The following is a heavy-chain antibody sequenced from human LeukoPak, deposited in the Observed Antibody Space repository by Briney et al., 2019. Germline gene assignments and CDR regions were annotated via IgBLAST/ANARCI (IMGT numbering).Heavy chain of an antibody. CDR1: GGSISSSNW. D-gene: IGHD3-22*01. V-gene: IGHV4-4*02. CDR3: AREVGYYDSSGTFDY. J-gene: IGHJ4*02. CDR2: IYHSGST. Sequence: PSGTLSLTCAVSGGSISSSNWWSWVRQPPGKGLEWIGEIYHSGSTNYNPSLKSRVTMSVDTSKNQFSLKLSSVTAAGTAVYYCAREVGYYDSSGTFDYWGQGTLVTVSS.